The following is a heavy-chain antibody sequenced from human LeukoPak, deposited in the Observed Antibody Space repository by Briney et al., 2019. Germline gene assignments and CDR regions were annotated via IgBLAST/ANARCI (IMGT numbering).Heavy chain of an antibody. CDR2: IWYDGSQK. CDR3: ARDLGHFSRGASYFDY. Sequence: PGGSLRLSCATSGFTFSSYGFHWVRQALGKGLEWVAVIWYDGSQKYYLDSAKGRFTISRDSFDNTVYLQMNGLRAEDTAVYYCARDLGHFSRGASYFDYWGQGALVTVSS. J-gene: IGHJ4*02. V-gene: IGHV3-33*01. D-gene: IGHD4/OR15-4a*01. CDR1: GFTFSSYG.